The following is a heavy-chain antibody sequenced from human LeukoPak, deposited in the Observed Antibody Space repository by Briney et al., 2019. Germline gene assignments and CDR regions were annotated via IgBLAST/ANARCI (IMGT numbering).Heavy chain of an antibody. CDR3: AKDWGYSSSWMDY. Sequence: GGSLRLSCAVSGFTIDDYAMHWVRQAPWKGLEWVSGISWNSGSIGYADSVKGRFTISRDNAKNSLYLQMNSLRAEDTALYYCAKDWGYSSSWMDYWGQGTLVTVSS. CDR1: GFTIDDYA. D-gene: IGHD6-13*01. V-gene: IGHV3-9*01. J-gene: IGHJ4*02. CDR2: ISWNSGSI.